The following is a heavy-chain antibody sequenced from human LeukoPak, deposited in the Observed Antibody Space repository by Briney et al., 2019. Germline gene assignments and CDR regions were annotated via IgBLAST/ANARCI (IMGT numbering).Heavy chain of an antibody. CDR1: GFTFSSYA. J-gene: IGHJ4*02. CDR3: ARDRIAVARFDY. CDR2: ISYDGSNK. Sequence: PGGSLRLSCAASGFTFSSYAMHWVRQAPGKGLEWVAVISYDGSNKYYADSVKGRFTISRDNSKNTLYLQMNSLRAEDTAVYYCARDRIAVARFDYCGQGTLVTVSS. D-gene: IGHD6-19*01. V-gene: IGHV3-30-3*01.